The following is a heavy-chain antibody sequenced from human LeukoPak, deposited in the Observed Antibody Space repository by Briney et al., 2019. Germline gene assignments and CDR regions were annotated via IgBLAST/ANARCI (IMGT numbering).Heavy chain of an antibody. Sequence: GESLRLSCAASGFTFNTYTMYWVRQAPGKGLEWVSGISNSGGSTYYADSVKGRFTISRDNSKNTLYLQMNSLRAEDTAVYYCAKDKGARYSYGPVDYWGQGTLVTVSS. CDR2: ISNSGGST. V-gene: IGHV3-23*01. D-gene: IGHD5-18*01. J-gene: IGHJ4*02. CDR3: AKDKGARYSYGPVDY. CDR1: GFTFNTYT.